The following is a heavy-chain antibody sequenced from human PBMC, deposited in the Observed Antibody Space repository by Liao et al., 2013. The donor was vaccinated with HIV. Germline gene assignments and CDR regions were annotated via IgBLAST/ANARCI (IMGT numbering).Heavy chain of an antibody. CDR3: ASTGYSYGFDY. CDR1: GGSFSGYY. Sequence: QVQLQQWGAGLLKPSETLSLTCTVYGGSFSGYYWTWIRQPPGKGLEWIGEINHGGSTNYNPSLKSRVTISVDTSKNQFSLKLSSVTAADTAVYYCASTGYSYGFDYWGQGTLVTVSS. CDR2: INHGGST. D-gene: IGHD5-18*01. J-gene: IGHJ4*02. V-gene: IGHV4-34*01.